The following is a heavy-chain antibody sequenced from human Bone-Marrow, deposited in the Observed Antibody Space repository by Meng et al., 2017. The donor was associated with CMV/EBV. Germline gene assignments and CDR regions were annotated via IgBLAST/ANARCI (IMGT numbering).Heavy chain of an antibody. Sequence: GESLKISCAASGFTFSNYWMTWVRQAPGMGLEWVANIKQDGSEKYYLDSVKGRFTISRDNAKNSLYLQMNSLRAEDTAIYYCAREAYKYPYWGQGTLVTVSS. CDR2: IKQDGSEK. CDR1: GFTFSNYW. D-gene: IGHD1-14*01. V-gene: IGHV3-7*01. CDR3: AREAYKYPY. J-gene: IGHJ4*02.